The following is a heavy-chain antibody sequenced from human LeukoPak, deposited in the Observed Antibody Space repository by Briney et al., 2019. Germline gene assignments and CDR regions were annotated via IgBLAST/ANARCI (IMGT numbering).Heavy chain of an antibody. CDR2: ISGSGGST. CDR1: GFTFSSYA. Sequence: GGSLRLSCAASGFTFSSYAMSWVRQAPGKGLEWVSAISGSGGSTYYADSVKGRFTISRDNSKNTLYLQMNSLRAEDTAVYYCAKDHAGSSWYLEYYYYYMDVWGKGTTVTVSS. V-gene: IGHV3-23*01. J-gene: IGHJ6*03. D-gene: IGHD6-13*01. CDR3: AKDHAGSSWYLEYYYYYMDV.